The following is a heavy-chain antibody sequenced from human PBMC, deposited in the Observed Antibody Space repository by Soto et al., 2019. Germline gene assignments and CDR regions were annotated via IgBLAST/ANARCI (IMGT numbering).Heavy chain of an antibody. CDR1: GFTFSTYS. CDR2: ISSRSDI. D-gene: IGHD2-2*02. V-gene: IGHV3-21*01. J-gene: IGHJ6*02. CDR3: AREYTAWPLAYGLDV. Sequence: GGSLRLSCVGSGFTFSTYSINWVRQAPGKGLEWVSSISSRSDIYYADSVKGRFTISRDNAKNSVSLQMNSLRAEDTTVYYCAREYTAWPLAYGLDVWGQGATVTVSS.